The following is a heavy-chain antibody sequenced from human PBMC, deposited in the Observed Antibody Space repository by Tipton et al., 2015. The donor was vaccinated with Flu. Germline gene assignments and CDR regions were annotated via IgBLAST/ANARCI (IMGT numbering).Heavy chain of an antibody. CDR1: GFTFRSYG. CDR3: ARKLVDV. CDR2: LNSDRSST. Sequence: GSLRLSCAASGFTFRSYGMHWVRQGPGKGLVWVSHLNSDRSSTTYADSVKGRFTVSRDNAKNSLYLQMNSLRAEDTAVYYCARKLVDVWGKGTTVTVSS. V-gene: IGHV3-74*01. J-gene: IGHJ6*04.